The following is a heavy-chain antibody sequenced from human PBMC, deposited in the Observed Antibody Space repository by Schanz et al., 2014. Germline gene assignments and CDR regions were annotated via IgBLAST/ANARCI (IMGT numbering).Heavy chain of an antibody. Sequence: VQLVESGGGVVQPGRSLRLSCAASGFTVSSNYMSWVRQAPGKGLEWVSITYSGGSTYYADSVKGRFTISRDNAKNLLYLQMNGLRAEDTAVYFCARDLSSLIQGDVWGKGTTVTVSS. CDR2: TYSGGST. J-gene: IGHJ6*04. CDR3: ARDLSSLIQGDV. D-gene: IGHD2-2*01. CDR1: GFTVSSNY. V-gene: IGHV3-66*01.